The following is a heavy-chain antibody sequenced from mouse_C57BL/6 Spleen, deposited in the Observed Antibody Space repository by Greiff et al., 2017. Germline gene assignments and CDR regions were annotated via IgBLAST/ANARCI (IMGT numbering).Heavy chain of an antibody. CDR1: GYTFTSYG. CDR2: IYPRSGNT. V-gene: IGHV1-81*01. Sequence: QVQLQQSGAELARPGASVKLSCKASGYTFTSYGISWVKQRTGQGLEWIGEIYPRSGNTYYNEKFKGKATLTADKSSSTAYMQLRSLTSEDSAVYFWARIGDDGSSYGYFDVWGKGTTVTVSS. D-gene: IGHD1-1*01. CDR3: ARIGDDGSSYGYFDV. J-gene: IGHJ1*03.